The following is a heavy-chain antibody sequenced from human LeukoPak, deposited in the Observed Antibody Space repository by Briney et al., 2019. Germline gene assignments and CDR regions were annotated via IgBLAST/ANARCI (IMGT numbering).Heavy chain of an antibody. CDR1: GYTFTVKF. Sequence: GASVKVSCKTSGYTFTVKFLHWLRQAPGQGLEWMGGIEPNSGGAVYGQNFRGRVTVTRDTSVSTAYMELSRLRSDDTAVYYCAIENYNDSSGYSKAFDYWGQGTLVTVSS. V-gene: IGHV1-2*02. D-gene: IGHD3-22*01. CDR3: AIENYNDSSGYSKAFDY. J-gene: IGHJ4*02. CDR2: IEPNSGGA.